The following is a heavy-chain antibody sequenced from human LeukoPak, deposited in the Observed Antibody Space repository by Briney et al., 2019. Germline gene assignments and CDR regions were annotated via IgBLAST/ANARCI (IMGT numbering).Heavy chain of an antibody. CDR1: GFTFSNYV. Sequence: PGGSLRLSCAASGFTFSNYVMHWVRQAPGKGLEWVAVIWYDGSNEDYVDSVKGRFTISRDNSKNTLYLQMNSLRAEDTAVYYCARDFTYGSGSSDYWGQGTLVTVSS. J-gene: IGHJ4*02. CDR3: ARDFTYGSGSSDY. V-gene: IGHV3-33*01. CDR2: IWYDGSNE. D-gene: IGHD3-10*01.